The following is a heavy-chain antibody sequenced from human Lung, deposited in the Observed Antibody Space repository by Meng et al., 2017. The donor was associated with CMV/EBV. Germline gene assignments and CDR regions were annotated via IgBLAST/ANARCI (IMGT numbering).Heavy chain of an antibody. CDR3: SRTLDH. CDR2: INPDGSEK. Sequence: GESLKISCAASGFTFSTNWMDWVRQTPRKGLEWVANINPDGSEKYYVGSVEGRFTISRDNGKNLLSLEMISLRAEDTGVYYCSRTLDHWGQGTLVTVSS. V-gene: IGHV3-7*01. CDR1: GFTFSTNW. J-gene: IGHJ5*02.